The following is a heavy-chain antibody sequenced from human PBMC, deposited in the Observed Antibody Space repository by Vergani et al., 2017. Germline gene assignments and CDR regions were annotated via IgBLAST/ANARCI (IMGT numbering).Heavy chain of an antibody. D-gene: IGHD6-13*01. CDR2: ISYDGSNK. CDR1: GFTFSSYG. Sequence: QVQLVESGGGVVQPGRSLRLSCAASGFTFSSYGMHWVRQAPGKGLEWVAVISYDGSNKYYADSVKGRFTISRDNSKNTLYLQMNSLRAEDTAVYYCARDGSRRIGNWFDPWGQGTLVTVSS. J-gene: IGHJ5*02. CDR3: ARDGSRRIGNWFDP. V-gene: IGHV3-30*03.